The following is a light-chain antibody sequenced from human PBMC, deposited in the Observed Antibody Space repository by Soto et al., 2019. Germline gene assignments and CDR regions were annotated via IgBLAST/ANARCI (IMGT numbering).Light chain of an antibody. CDR3: KQYYSYPWT. CDR2: DAY. J-gene: IGKJ1*01. CDR1: QSISGW. V-gene: IGKV1-5*01. Sequence: DVQMTQSPSTLSASVGDRVTITCRASQSISGWLAWYQQKPGKPPKLLIYDAYSLEGGVPSRFSGSGSGTEFTLTIRSLQPDDFATYYCKQYYSYPWTFGQGTKVDIK.